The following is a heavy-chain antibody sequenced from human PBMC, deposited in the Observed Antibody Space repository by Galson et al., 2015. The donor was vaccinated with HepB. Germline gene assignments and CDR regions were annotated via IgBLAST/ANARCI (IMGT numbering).Heavy chain of an antibody. CDR2: ISAYNGNT. CDR1: GYTFTSYG. Sequence: SVKVSCKASGYTFTSYGITWVRQAPGQGLEWMGWISAYNGNTNYAQKLQGRVTMTTDTSTSTAYMELRSLRSDDTAVYYCARERDYDYVWGTYRYPFDYWGQGTLVTVSS. V-gene: IGHV1-18*04. D-gene: IGHD3-16*02. J-gene: IGHJ4*02. CDR3: ARERDYDYVWGTYRYPFDY.